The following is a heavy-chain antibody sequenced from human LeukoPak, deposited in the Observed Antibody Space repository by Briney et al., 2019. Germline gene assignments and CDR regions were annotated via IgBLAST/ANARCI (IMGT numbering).Heavy chain of an antibody. D-gene: IGHD2-2*01. J-gene: IGHJ4*02. CDR3: ARGRYCSSTSCVFLDY. CDR2: ISYDGSNK. CDR1: GFTFSSYA. Sequence: GGSLRLSCAASGFTFSSYAMHWVRQAPGKGLEWVAVISYDGSNKYYADSVKGRFTISRDNSKNTLYLQMNSLRAEDTAVYYCARGRYCSSTSCVFLDYWGQGTLVTVSS. V-gene: IGHV3-30*04.